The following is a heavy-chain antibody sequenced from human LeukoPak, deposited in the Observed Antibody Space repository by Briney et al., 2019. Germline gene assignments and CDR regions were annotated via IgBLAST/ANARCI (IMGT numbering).Heavy chain of an antibody. D-gene: IGHD2-2*02. J-gene: IGHJ4*02. CDR2: ISGNGGST. Sequence: GGSLRLSCAASGFTFSSYAMSWVRQAPWKGLEWVSAISGNGGSTYYPDSVKGRFTISRDNSKNTLYLQMNSLRAEDTAVYYCAKTLDRYCSSTSCYTLLDYWGQGTLVTVSS. CDR3: AKTLDRYCSSTSCYTLLDY. CDR1: GFTFSSYA. V-gene: IGHV3-23*01.